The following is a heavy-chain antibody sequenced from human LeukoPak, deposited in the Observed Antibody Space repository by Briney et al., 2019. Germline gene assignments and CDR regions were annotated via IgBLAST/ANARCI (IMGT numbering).Heavy chain of an antibody. V-gene: IGHV4/OR15-8*01. CDR2: IHHDGRI. Sequence: SETPPLTCDVSGGSIDSTNWWNWVRQPPGKGLEWIGEIHHDGRINYNPSLKSRVTLSVDKSKNQFSLRLNSVTAADTAMYYCARSHDHLWGNYPDYWGQGTLVTVSS. J-gene: IGHJ4*02. D-gene: IGHD3-16*02. CDR3: ARSHDHLWGNYPDY. CDR1: GGSIDSTNW.